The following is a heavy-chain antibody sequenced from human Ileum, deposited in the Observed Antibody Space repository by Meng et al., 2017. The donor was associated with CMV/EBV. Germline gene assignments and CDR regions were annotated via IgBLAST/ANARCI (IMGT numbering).Heavy chain of an antibody. D-gene: IGHD3-10*01. Sequence: QVQDSSPGLVATTENPHLSINVFGASTTSSYWSWILQPAGKGLEFIGRMRPSGNIDYNLSILSRVTMSVDTSKNHLSLNLKSVTAADTAVYYCVRAAARGVPVDHWGQGMLVTVSS. V-gene: IGHV4-4*07. J-gene: IGHJ4*02. CDR3: VRAAARGVPVDH. CDR1: GASTTSSY. CDR2: MRPSGNI.